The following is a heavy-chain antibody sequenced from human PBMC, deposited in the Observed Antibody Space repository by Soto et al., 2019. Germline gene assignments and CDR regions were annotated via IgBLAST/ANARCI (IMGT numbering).Heavy chain of an antibody. V-gene: IGHV2-70*13. CDR1: GFSLTSTGMS. J-gene: IGHJ4*02. Sequence: VSGPTLVNPTETLTLTCVFSGFSLTSTGMSVSWIRQSPGKALEWLALIDWDDDKYYATSLKTRLTISRDTSKNQVVLTMTNMDPVDTATYYCARSRVGFDYWGQGTPVTVSS. CDR2: IDWDDDK. D-gene: IGHD1-26*01. CDR3: ARSRVGFDY.